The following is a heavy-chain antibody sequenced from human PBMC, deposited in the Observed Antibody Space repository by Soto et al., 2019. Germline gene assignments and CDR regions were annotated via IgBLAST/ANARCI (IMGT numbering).Heavy chain of an antibody. Sequence: SETLSLTCTVSGSSISSYYWSWIRQPPGKGLEWIGYIYYSGSTNYNPSLKSRVTISVDTSKNQFSLKLSSVTAADTAVYYCARQLWTPYYYYYGMDVWGQGTTVT. V-gene: IGHV4-59*08. CDR2: IYYSGST. J-gene: IGHJ6*02. D-gene: IGHD5-18*01. CDR3: ARQLWTPYYYYYGMDV. CDR1: GSSISSYY.